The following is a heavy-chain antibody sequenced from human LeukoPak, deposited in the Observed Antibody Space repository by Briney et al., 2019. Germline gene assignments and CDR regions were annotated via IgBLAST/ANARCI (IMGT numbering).Heavy chain of an antibody. V-gene: IGHV4-59*11. J-gene: IGHJ5*02. CDR3: ARVDDILTGYWFDP. Sequence: PSETLSLTCTVSGGSISSHYWSWIRQPPGKGLEWIGYTYYSGSTNYNPSLKSRVTISVDTSKNQFSLKLSSVTAADTAVYYCARVDDILTGYWFDPWGQGTLVTVSS. CDR1: GGSISSHY. CDR2: TYYSGST. D-gene: IGHD3-9*01.